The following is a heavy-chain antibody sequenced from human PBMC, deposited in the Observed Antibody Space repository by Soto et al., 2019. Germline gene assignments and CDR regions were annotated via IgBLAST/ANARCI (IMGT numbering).Heavy chain of an antibody. D-gene: IGHD3-10*01. CDR1: GGSISSSSYY. Sequence: SETLSLTCTVSGGSISSSSYYWGSLRHPPGKGLEWIARIHYSGSTYYNPSLKSRVTIPVDTSKNQFSPKLSPVTAADTAVYYCARVGEGNYYGSGSQESLDYYYYYGMDVWGQGTTVT. J-gene: IGHJ6*02. CDR3: ARVGEGNYYGSGSQESLDYYYYYGMDV. V-gene: IGHV4-39*01. CDR2: IHYSGST.